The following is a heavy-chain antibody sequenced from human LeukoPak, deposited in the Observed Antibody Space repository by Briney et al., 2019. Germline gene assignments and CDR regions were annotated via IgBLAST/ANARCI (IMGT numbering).Heavy chain of an antibody. D-gene: IGHD6-19*01. Sequence: GGSLRLSCAASGFTFSSYWMSWVRQAPGKGRECVANIKQDGSEKHYVDSVKGRFTISRDNAKNPLYLQMNSLRDEDTAVYYCVRDDSSGWYYFDYWGQGILVTVSS. CDR2: IKQDGSEK. J-gene: IGHJ4*02. CDR1: GFTFSSYW. CDR3: VRDDSSGWYYFDY. V-gene: IGHV3-7*03.